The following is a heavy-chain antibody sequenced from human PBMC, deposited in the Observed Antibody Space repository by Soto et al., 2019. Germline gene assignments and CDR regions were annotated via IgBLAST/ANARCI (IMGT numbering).Heavy chain of an antibody. Sequence: LGRSLRLSCASSEFSFSHYWMHWVRQAPGKGLVWVSRISPDGRTTKYADSVKGRFTISRENAKSTLYLQMNSLTVEDGAVYYCADSWLPQSYRGTGTLVNVSS. V-gene: IGHV3-74*01. CDR2: ISPDGRTT. J-gene: IGHJ4*02. D-gene: IGHD3-16*02. CDR3: ADSWLPQSY. CDR1: EFSFSHYW.